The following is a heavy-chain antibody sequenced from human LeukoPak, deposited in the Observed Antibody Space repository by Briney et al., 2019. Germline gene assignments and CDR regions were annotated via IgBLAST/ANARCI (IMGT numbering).Heavy chain of an antibody. D-gene: IGHD3-22*01. V-gene: IGHV3-21*01. CDR3: ARSSPYYYDSSGLWDYFDY. J-gene: IGHJ4*02. CDR2: ISSSSSYI. CDR1: GFTFSSYS. Sequence: GGSLRLSCAASGFTFSSYSMNWVRQAPGKGLEWVSSISSSSSYIYYADSVKGRFTISRDNAKNSLYLQMNSLRAEDTAVYYCARSSPYYYDSSGLWDYFDYWGQGTLVTVSS.